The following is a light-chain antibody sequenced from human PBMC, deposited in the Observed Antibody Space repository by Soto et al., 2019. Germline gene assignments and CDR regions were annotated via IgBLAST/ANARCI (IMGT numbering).Light chain of an antibody. Sequence: QSVLTQPPSASGSPGQSVTISCTGTSSDVGAYNYVSWYQQHPGKAPKLMIYEVSKRPPGVPDRFSGCKSGNTASLTVSGVEAEDESDYYCSSCAGKGVFGGGTKLTVL. J-gene: IGLJ2*01. CDR1: SSDVGAYNY. V-gene: IGLV2-8*01. CDR2: EVS. CDR3: SSCAGKGV.